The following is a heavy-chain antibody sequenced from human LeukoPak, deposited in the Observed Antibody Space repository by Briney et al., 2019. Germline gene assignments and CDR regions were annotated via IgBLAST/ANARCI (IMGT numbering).Heavy chain of an antibody. D-gene: IGHD6-19*01. J-gene: IGHJ4*02. Sequence: GGSLRLSCAASGFTFSNVWMSWVRQAPGKGLEWVGRIKSKTDGGTTDYAAPVKGRFTISRDDSKNTLNLQMNSLKTEDTAVYYCTPSIAVVGPLDYWGQGTLVTVSS. V-gene: IGHV3-15*01. CDR2: IKSKTDGGTT. CDR3: TPSIAVVGPLDY. CDR1: GFTFSNVW.